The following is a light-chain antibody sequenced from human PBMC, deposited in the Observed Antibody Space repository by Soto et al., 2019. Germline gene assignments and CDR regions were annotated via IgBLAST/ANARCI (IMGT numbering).Light chain of an antibody. J-gene: IGKJ1*01. CDR3: MQALQTLWT. CDR2: LGS. CDR1: QSLLHSNGYNY. Sequence: DIVMTQSPLSLPVTPGEPASIFCRSSQSLLHSNGYNYLDWYLQKPGQSPQLLIYLGSNRASGVPDRFSGSGSGTDFTLKISRVEAEDVGVYYCMQALQTLWTFGQGTRWIS. V-gene: IGKV2-28*01.